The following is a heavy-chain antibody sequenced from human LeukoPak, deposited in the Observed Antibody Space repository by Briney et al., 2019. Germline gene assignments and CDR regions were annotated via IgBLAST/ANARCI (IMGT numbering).Heavy chain of an antibody. CDR3: ARDHVLLWFGESARWFDP. J-gene: IGHJ5*02. V-gene: IGHV4-30-2*05. CDR2: IYHSGST. D-gene: IGHD3-10*01. Sequence: TLSLTCTVSGGSISSYYWSWIRQPPGKGLEWIGYIYHSGSTYYNPSLKSRVTISVDTSKNQFSLKLSSVTAADTAVYYCARDHVLLWFGESARWFDPWGQGTLVTVSS. CDR1: GGSISSYY.